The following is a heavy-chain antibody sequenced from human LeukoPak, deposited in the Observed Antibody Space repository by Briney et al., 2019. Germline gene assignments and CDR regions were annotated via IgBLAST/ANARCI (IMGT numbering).Heavy chain of an antibody. Sequence: GGSLRLSCAASGFTFSSYAMSWVRQAPGEGLEWVPTVSGSGGNTYCADSVKGRFTISRDNTKNTLYLQMNSLRAEDTAVYYCVRESPVAAVGRSWFDPWGQGTLVTVSS. D-gene: IGHD6-13*01. J-gene: IGHJ5*02. CDR3: VRESPVAAVGRSWFDP. CDR1: GFTFSSYA. CDR2: VSGSGGNT. V-gene: IGHV3-23*01.